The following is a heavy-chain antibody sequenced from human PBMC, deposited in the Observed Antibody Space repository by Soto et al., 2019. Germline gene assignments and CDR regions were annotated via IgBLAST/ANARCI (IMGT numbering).Heavy chain of an antibody. D-gene: IGHD2-15*01. CDR3: ALGGYCSGGGCLYQH. V-gene: IGHV3-7*03. Sequence: VQLVESGGDLVQPGGSLRLSCAASGFTFSAYWMNWVRQVPGKGLEWVASMKPDGSDTFYADSVKGRFSISRDNAQRSLFLQINELRVDDTALYYCALGGYCSGGGCLYQHWGQGT. CDR1: GFTFSAYW. CDR2: MKPDGSDT. J-gene: IGHJ1*01.